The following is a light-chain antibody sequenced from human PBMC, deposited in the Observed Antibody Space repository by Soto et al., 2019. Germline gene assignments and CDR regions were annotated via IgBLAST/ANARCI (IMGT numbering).Light chain of an antibody. V-gene: IGKV1-5*03. Sequence: DIQMTQSPSTLSASVGDRVTITCRASQSISSWLAWYQQKPGKAPKLLIYKASSLESGVPSRFSGSGSGTEFTLTISSLQPDDFGIYYCQQSYATPYTFGQETNLDIK. CDR2: KAS. CDR1: QSISSW. J-gene: IGKJ2*01. CDR3: QQSYATPYT.